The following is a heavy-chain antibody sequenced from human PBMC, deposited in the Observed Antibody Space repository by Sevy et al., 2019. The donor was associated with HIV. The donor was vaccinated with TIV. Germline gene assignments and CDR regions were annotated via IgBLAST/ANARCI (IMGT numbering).Heavy chain of an antibody. V-gene: IGHV3-30*04. J-gene: IGHJ4*02. D-gene: IGHD3-22*01. CDR2: ISYDGSNK. Sequence: GGSLRLSCAASGFTFSSYAMHWVRQAPGKGLEWVAVISYDGSNKYYADSVKGRFTISRDNSKNTLYLQMNSLRAEDTAAYYCAREGQWLLFDYWGQGTLVTVSS. CDR3: AREGQWLLFDY. CDR1: GFTFSSYA.